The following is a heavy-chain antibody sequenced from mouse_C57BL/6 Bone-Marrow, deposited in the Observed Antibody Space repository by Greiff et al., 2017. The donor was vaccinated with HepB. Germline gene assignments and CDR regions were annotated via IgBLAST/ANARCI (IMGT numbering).Heavy chain of an antibody. J-gene: IGHJ3*01. D-gene: IGHD2-2*01. Sequence: DVQLQESGAELVRPGASVKLSCTASGFNIKDDYMHWVKQRPEQGLEWIGWIDPENGDTEYASKFQGKATITADKSSNTAYLQLSILTSEDTAVYYCTTGLRRRTWFAYWGQGTLVTVSA. V-gene: IGHV14-4*01. CDR1: GFNIKDDY. CDR3: TTGLRRRTWFAY. CDR2: IDPENGDT.